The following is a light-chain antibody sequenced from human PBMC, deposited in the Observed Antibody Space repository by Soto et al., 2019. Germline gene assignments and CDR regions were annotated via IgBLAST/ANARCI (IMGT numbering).Light chain of an antibody. V-gene: IGKV3-20*01. Sequence: EIVLTQSPGTLSLSPGERATLSCRASQSVSSSYLAWYQQKPGQAPRLLIYGASSRATGIPDRFSGSGFGTDFTLTISRLVPEDFAVYYCQQYGSSPRTFGQGTKVDIK. J-gene: IGKJ1*01. CDR3: QQYGSSPRT. CDR2: GAS. CDR1: QSVSSSY.